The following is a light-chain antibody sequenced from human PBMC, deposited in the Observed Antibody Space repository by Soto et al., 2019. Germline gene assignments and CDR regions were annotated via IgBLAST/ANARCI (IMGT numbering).Light chain of an antibody. CDR1: QGISNY. V-gene: IGKV1-27*01. J-gene: IGKJ1*01. CDR3: QKYNSAPWP. Sequence: DIQMTQSPSSLSASVGDRVTITCRASQGISNYLAWYQQQPGKVPKLLIYVASTLQSGVPSRFSGSGSGTDFTLTISSLQPEDGATYYCQKYNSAPWPFGQGPKVEI. CDR2: VAS.